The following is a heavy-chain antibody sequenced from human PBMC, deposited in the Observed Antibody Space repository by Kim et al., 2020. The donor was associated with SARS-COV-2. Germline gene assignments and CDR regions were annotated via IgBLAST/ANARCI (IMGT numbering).Heavy chain of an antibody. Sequence: GGSLRLSCAASGFTFSDYYMSWIRQAPGKGLEWVSYISSSGSTIYYADSVKGRFTISRDNAKNSLYLQMNSLRAEDTAVYYCARDLRYFDWRDRANGFPEDYWGQGTLVTVSS. CDR2: ISSSGSTI. CDR3: ARDLRYFDWRDRANGFPEDY. J-gene: IGHJ4*02. CDR1: GFTFSDYY. V-gene: IGHV3-11*04. D-gene: IGHD3-9*01.